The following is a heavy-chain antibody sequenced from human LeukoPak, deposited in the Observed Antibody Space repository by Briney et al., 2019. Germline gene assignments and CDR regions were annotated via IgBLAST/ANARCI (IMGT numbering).Heavy chain of an antibody. CDR1: GFTFSSYS. CDR3: ARVGSSYWYFDL. Sequence: GSLRLSCAASGFTFSSYSMNWVRQAPGKGLEWIGSIYYSGSTYYHPSLNSRVTVSVDTSKNHFSLKLSSVTAADTAVYYCARVGSSYWYFDLWGRGTLVTVSS. V-gene: IGHV4-59*12. D-gene: IGHD2-2*01. J-gene: IGHJ2*01. CDR2: IYYSGST.